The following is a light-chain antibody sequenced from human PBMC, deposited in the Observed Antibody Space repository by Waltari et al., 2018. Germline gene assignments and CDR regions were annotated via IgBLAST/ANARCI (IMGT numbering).Light chain of an antibody. V-gene: IGLV2-11*01. J-gene: IGLJ2*01. CDR3: CSYAGSYTFGV. CDR1: SSDVGGYNY. Sequence: QSALTQPRSVSGSPGQSVTISCTGTSSDVGGYNYVSWYQQLPGKAPKLIIYGINKRPAGVPDRFSGSKSGNTASLTISGLQAEDEADYYCCSYAGSYTFGVFGGGTKVTVL. CDR2: GIN.